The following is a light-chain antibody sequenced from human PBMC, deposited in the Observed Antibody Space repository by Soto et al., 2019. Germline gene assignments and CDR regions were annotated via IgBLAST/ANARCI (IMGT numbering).Light chain of an antibody. J-gene: IGLJ1*01. CDR1: SSNIGVNF. V-gene: IGLV1-47*01. CDR2: KND. CDR3: AAWDDSLNVFV. Sequence: QLVLTQPPSASGTPGQRVIISCSGSSSNIGVNFVSWYQQLPGTAPRLLSYKNDQRPSGVPDRFSGSTSGTSASLAISGLLFDDEADYYCAAWDDSLNVFVFGAGTKLTVL.